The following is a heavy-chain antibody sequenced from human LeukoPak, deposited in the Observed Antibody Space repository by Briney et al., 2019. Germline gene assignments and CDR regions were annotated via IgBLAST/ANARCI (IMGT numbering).Heavy chain of an antibody. V-gene: IGHV3-30*02. CDR3: AKDPLFDY. CDR2: IRYDGSNK. CDR1: GFTFSTNW. Sequence: GGSLRLSCAASGFTFSTNWMSWVRQAPGKGLEWVAFIRYDGSNKYYADSVKGRFTISRDNSKNTLYLQMNSLRAEDTAVYYCAKDPLFDYWGQGTLDTVSS. J-gene: IGHJ4*02.